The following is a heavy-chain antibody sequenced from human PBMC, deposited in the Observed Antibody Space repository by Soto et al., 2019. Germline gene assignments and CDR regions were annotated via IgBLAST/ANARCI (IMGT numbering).Heavy chain of an antibody. CDR3: ATRDELLFDY. CDR2: FDPEDGET. CDR1: GYTLTELS. Sequence: GASVKVSCKVSGYTLTELSMHWVRQAPGKGLEWMGGFDPEDGETIYAQKFQGRVTVTEDTSTDTAYMELSSLRSEDTAVYYCATRDELLFDYWGQGTLVTVSS. J-gene: IGHJ4*02. V-gene: IGHV1-24*01. D-gene: IGHD1-26*01.